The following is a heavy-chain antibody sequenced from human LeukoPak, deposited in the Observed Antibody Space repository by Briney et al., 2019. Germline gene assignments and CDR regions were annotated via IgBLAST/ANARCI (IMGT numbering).Heavy chain of an antibody. V-gene: IGHV1-8*03. D-gene: IGHD5-18*01. J-gene: IGHJ4*02. CDR1: GYTFTSYH. CDR2: MNPNSGNT. Sequence: ASVKVCCKASGYTFTSYHMHWVRQAPGQGLEWMGWMNPNSGNTGYAQKFQGRVTITRNTSISTAYMELSSLRSEDTAVYYCARGRKYTSGYRVTELGSGYSDYWGQGTLVTVSS. CDR3: ARGRKYTSGYRVTELGSGYSDY.